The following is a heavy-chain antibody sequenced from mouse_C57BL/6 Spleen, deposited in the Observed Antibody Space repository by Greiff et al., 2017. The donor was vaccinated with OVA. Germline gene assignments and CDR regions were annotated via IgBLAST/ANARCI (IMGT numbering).Heavy chain of an antibody. J-gene: IGHJ3*01. D-gene: IGHD1-1*01. CDR3: AREYYGSSWFAY. CDR1: GYTFTDYN. Sequence: EVQLQQSGPELVKPGASVKIPCKASGYTFTDYNMDWVKQSHGKSLEWIGDINPNNGGTIYNQKFKGKATLTVDKSSSTAYLELRSLTSEDTAVYYCAREYYGSSWFAYWGQGTLVTVSA. V-gene: IGHV1-18*01. CDR2: INPNNGGT.